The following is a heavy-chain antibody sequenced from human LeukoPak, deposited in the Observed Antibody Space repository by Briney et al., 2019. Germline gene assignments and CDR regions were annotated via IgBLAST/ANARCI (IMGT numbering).Heavy chain of an antibody. CDR2: INPNSGGT. J-gene: IGHJ5*02. V-gene: IGHV1-2*04. D-gene: IGHD1-26*01. Sequence: GASMKVSCKASGYTFTGYYMHWVRQAPGQGLEWMGWINPNSGGTNYAQKFQGWVTMTRDTSISTAYMELSRLRSDDTAVYYCARAPHGRGDWFDPWGQGTLVTVSS. CDR3: ARAPHGRGDWFDP. CDR1: GYTFTGYY.